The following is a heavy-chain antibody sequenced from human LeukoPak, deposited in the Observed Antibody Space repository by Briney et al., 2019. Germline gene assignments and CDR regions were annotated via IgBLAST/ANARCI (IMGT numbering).Heavy chain of an antibody. V-gene: IGHV4-39*07. CDR1: GGSISSSSYY. CDR3: ARAPDCSSTSCHGFFDY. CDR2: IYYSGST. D-gene: IGHD2-2*01. Sequence: SETLSLTCTVSGGSISSSSYYWGWIRQPPGKGLEWIGSIYYSGSTYYNPSLKSRVTISVDTSKNQFSLKLSSVTAADTAVYYCARAPDCSSTSCHGFFDYWGQGTLVTVSS. J-gene: IGHJ4*02.